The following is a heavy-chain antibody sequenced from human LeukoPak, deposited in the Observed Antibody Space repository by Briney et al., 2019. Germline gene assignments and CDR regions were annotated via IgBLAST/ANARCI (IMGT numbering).Heavy chain of an antibody. V-gene: IGHV5-51*01. CDR3: ASHDGRGPLAY. D-gene: IGHD2-15*01. CDR2: IYPGDSDT. J-gene: IGHJ4*02. CDR1: GYSFTSYW. Sequence: GESLKISCKGSGYSFTSYWVGWVRQIPGKGLEWMGIIYPGDSDTRYSPSFQGRVTFSADKSISTAYLQWNSLKASDTAMYYCASHDGRGPLAYWGQGTLVTVSS.